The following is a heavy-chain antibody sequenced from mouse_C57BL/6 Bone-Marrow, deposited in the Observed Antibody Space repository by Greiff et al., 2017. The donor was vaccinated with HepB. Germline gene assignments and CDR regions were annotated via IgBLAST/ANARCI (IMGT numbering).Heavy chain of an antibody. D-gene: IGHD2-3*01. J-gene: IGHJ1*03. CDR2: IYPRSGNT. CDR1: GYTFTSYG. V-gene: IGHV1-81*01. CDR3: ARSSYDSGYFDV. Sequence: VQLQESGAELARPGASVKLSCKASGYTFTSYGISWVKQSTGQGLEWIGEIYPRSGNTYYNEKFKGKATLTADKSSSTAYMELRSLTSEDSAVYFCARSSYDSGYFDVWGTGTTVTVSS.